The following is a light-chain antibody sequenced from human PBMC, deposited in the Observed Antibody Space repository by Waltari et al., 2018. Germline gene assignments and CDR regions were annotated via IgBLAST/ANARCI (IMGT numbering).Light chain of an antibody. J-gene: IGLJ1*01. CDR2: EVD. CDR1: RRAVGAYRY. V-gene: IGLV2-8*01. Sequence: QSALPQPPSATGSPGQSVTIPCPGGRRAVGAYRYVHWYQQHPGRAPKVIMYEVDKRPSGVPDRFSGSKSGTTASLTISGLKLEDEADYYCTSYGGTNNFLFGSGTKVTV. CDR3: TSYGGTNNFL.